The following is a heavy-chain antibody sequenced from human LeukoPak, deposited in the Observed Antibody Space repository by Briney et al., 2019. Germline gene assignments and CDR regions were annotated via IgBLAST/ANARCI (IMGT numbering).Heavy chain of an antibody. V-gene: IGHV3-9*01. J-gene: IGHJ4*02. Sequence: QTGRSLRLSCAASGFIFDDYAMHWVRQAPGKGLEWVSGIGWNSASIDYADSVKGRFTISRDNAKNSLYLQMNSLRDEDTALYCCAKDLRYSGSYLFDCWGQGTLVTVSP. CDR3: AKDLRYSGSYLFDC. CDR2: IGWNSASI. D-gene: IGHD1-26*01. CDR1: GFIFDDYA.